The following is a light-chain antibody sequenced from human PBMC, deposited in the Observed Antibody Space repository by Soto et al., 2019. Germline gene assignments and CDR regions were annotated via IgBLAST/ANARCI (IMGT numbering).Light chain of an antibody. J-gene: IGKJ5*01. CDR2: AAS. Sequence: DIQLTQSPSFLSASLGDRVTITCRASQGIGSYLALYQQKPGKAPRLLIYAASTLQSGVPSRFSGSGSDTEFTLTISSLQPEDFATYYCQQYNSYPPTFGQGTRLEIK. CDR1: QGIGSY. CDR3: QQYNSYPPT. V-gene: IGKV1-9*01.